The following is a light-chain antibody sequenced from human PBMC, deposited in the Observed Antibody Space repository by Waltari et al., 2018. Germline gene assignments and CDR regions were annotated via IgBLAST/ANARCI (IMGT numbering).Light chain of an antibody. CDR2: RAS. Sequence: DIQMTQSPSTLSASVGDIVTITCRASQTISSWLAWYQQQPGKAPRLLIYRASTLESGVPSRFSGSGSGTEFTLTISSLQPDDFATYYCQQYNSYSITFGQGTRLEIK. J-gene: IGKJ5*01. CDR3: QQYNSYSIT. CDR1: QTISSW. V-gene: IGKV1-5*03.